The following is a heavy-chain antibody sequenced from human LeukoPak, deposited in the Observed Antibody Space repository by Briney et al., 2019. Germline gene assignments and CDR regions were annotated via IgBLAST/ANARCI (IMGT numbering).Heavy chain of an antibody. CDR3: ARGHAGASPKYYYYMDV. CDR1: GGSLSSYY. V-gene: IGHV4-4*07. Sequence: SETLSLTCTVSGGSLSSYYWSWIRQPAGKGLEWIGRIYTSGSTNYNPSLKSRVTMSVDTSKNQFSLKLSSVTAADTAVYYCARGHAGASPKYYYYMDVWGKGTTVTVSS. D-gene: IGHD2-2*01. CDR2: IYTSGST. J-gene: IGHJ6*03.